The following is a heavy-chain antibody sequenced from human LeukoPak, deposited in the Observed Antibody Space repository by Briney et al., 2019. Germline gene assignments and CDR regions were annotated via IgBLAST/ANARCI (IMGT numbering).Heavy chain of an antibody. CDR2: INHSGST. CDR3: ASPSLTGGYFGMDV. J-gene: IGHJ6*02. D-gene: IGHD3-9*01. CDR1: GGSFSGYY. V-gene: IGHV4-34*01. Sequence: SETLSLTCAVYGGSFSGYYWSWIRQPPGKGLEWIGEINHSGSTNYNPSLKSRVTISVDTSKNQFSLRLSSVTAADTAVYFCASPSLTGGYFGMDVWGQGTTVTVSS.